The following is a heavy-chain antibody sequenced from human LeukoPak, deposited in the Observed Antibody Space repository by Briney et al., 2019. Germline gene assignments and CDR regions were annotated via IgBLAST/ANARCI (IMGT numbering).Heavy chain of an antibody. D-gene: IGHD3-10*01. V-gene: IGHV3-74*01. Sequence: GGSLRLSCAASGFTFSSYSMNWVRQTPGKGLVWVSRLNRDGSTTNYADSVKGRFTISRDNAKNTLYLQMNSLRAEDTAVYYCTRDYYGSFDYCGQGTLVTVSS. CDR3: TRDYYGSFDY. CDR1: GFTFSSYS. CDR2: LNRDGSTT. J-gene: IGHJ4*02.